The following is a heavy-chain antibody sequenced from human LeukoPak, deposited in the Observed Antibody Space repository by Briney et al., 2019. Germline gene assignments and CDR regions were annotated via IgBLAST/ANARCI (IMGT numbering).Heavy chain of an antibody. J-gene: IGHJ4*02. CDR3: ASDYGDIY. CDR2: ICYSGST. D-gene: IGHD4-17*01. V-gene: IGHV4-59*05. CDR1: GGSISSYY. Sequence: PSETLSLTCTVSGGSISSYYWSWIRQPPGKGLEWIGSICYSGSTYYNPSLKSRVTISVDTSKNQFSLKLSSVTAADTAVYYCASDYGDIYWGQGTLVTVSS.